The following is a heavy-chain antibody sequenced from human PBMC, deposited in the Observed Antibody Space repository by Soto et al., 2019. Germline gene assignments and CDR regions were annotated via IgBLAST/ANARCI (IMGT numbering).Heavy chain of an antibody. V-gene: IGHV4-39*07. Sequence: SVKRTVCSDCICSCSSYRCWNRQPPGKGLEWIGNVYYGGSTYYNPSLKSRVTISVDTSKNQFSLKLSSVTAADTAVYYCAGFPTYYDYVWGSYPTYAFDIWGQGTMVTVSS. D-gene: IGHD3-16*02. CDR2: VYYGGST. J-gene: IGHJ3*02. CDR1: SDCICSCSSY. CDR3: AGFPTYYDYVWGSYPTYAFDI.